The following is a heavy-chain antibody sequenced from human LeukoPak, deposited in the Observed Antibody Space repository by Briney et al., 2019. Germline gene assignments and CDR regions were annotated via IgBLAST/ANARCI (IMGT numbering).Heavy chain of an antibody. D-gene: IGHD2-21*02. V-gene: IGHV3-23*01. CDR3: ARFRTWGDKAFDY. CDR1: GFTFSSYA. CDR2: IGGSSGST. J-gene: IGHJ4*02. Sequence: GGSLRLSCAASGFTFSSYAMSWVRQAPGKGLEWVSLIGGSSGSTFYTDSVKGRFTVSRDNSKNTLYLQMNSLRAEDTAVYYCARFRTWGDKAFDYWGQGTLVTVSS.